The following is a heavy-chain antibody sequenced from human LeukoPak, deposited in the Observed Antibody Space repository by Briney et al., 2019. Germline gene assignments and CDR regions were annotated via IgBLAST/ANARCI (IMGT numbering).Heavy chain of an antibody. CDR1: GFTFSSYG. CDR2: IRYDGSNK. V-gene: IGHV3-30*02. J-gene: IGHJ4*02. CDR3: AKDLSRGMVRGVIMTFGPFDY. Sequence: GGSLRLSCAASGFTFSSYGMHWVRQAPGKGLEWVAFIRYDGSNKYYADSVKGRFTISRDNSKNTLYLQMNSLRAEDTAVYYCAKDLSRGMVRGVIMTFGPFDYWGQGTLVTVSS. D-gene: IGHD3-10*01.